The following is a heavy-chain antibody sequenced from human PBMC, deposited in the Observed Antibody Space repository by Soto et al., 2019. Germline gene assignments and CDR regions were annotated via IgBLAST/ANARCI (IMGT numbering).Heavy chain of an antibody. CDR2: IFHSGTT. D-gene: IGHD4-17*01. CDR1: SVSISSINW. Sequence: TLSLTCTVSSVSISSINWWSWVRQPPGKGLEWIGEIFHSGTTNYNPSLKSRVTISVDKSRNQFSLKLTSVTAADTAVYYCARALTTNSYFENWGQGTLVTVSS. CDR3: ARALTTNSYFEN. V-gene: IGHV4-4*02. J-gene: IGHJ4*02.